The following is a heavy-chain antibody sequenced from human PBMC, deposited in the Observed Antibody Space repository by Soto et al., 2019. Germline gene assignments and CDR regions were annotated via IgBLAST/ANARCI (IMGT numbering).Heavy chain of an antibody. J-gene: IGHJ4*02. D-gene: IGHD4-17*01. CDR3: ARDTDLTLVTTLDY. Sequence: XSVKVSCNASGYPFKSYQIYWVRQAPGQRLECMGWINISNGNTEYSQNFQGRVTMTRDTSASTAYMELSSLRSEDTAVYYCARDTDLTLVTTLDYWGQGTPVTVSS. CDR2: INISNGNT. CDR1: GYPFKSYQ. V-gene: IGHV1-3*04.